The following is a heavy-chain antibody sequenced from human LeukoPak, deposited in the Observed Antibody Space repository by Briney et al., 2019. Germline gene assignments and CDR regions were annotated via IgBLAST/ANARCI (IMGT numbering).Heavy chain of an antibody. V-gene: IGHV4-61*02. D-gene: IGHD6-13*01. Sequence: PSETLSLTCTVSGGSISSSSYYWSWIRQPAGKGLEWIGRIYTSGSTNYNPSLKSRVTMSVDTSNNQFSLKLSSVTAADTAVYYCARDAGYPVRFDYWGQGTLVTVSS. J-gene: IGHJ4*02. CDR1: GGSISSSSYY. CDR3: ARDAGYPVRFDY. CDR2: IYTSGST.